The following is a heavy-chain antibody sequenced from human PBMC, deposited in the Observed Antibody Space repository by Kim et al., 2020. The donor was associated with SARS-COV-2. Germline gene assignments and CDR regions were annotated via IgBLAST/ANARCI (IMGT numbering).Heavy chain of an antibody. CDR2: INHSGST. CDR3: ASGKYQLPYRAHWFDP. J-gene: IGHJ5*02. Sequence: SETLSLTCAVYGGSFSGYYWSWIRQPPGKGLEWIGEINHSGSTNYNPSLKSRVTISVDTSKNQFSLKLSSVTAADTAVYYCASGKYQLPYRAHWFDPWGQGTLVTVSS. CDR1: GGSFSGYY. D-gene: IGHD2-2*02. V-gene: IGHV4-34*01.